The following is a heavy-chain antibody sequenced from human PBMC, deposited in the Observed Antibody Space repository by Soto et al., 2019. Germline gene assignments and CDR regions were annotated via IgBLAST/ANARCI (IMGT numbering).Heavy chain of an antibody. V-gene: IGHV3-30*18. CDR3: AKSLAELYYFDY. CDR1: GFTFSSYG. Sequence: QVQLVESGGGVVQPGRSLRLSCAASGFTFSSYGMHWVRQAPGKGLEWVAVISYDGSNKYYADSVKGRFTISRDNSKNTLYLPMNSLRAEDTAVYYCAKSLAELYYFDYWGQRTLVTVSS. D-gene: IGHD1-26*01. CDR2: ISYDGSNK. J-gene: IGHJ4*02.